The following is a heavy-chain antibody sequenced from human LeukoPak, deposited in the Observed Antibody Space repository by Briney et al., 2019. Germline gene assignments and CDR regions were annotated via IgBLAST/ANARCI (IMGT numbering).Heavy chain of an antibody. J-gene: IGHJ4*02. CDR1: GGTFSSYA. D-gene: IGHD3-16*01. V-gene: IGHV1-69*01. CDR2: IIPIFGTA. CDR3: ARTPVGGSYNQFDY. Sequence: SVKVSCKASGGTFSSYAISWVRQAPGQGLEWMGGIIPIFGTANYAQKFQGRVTITADESTSTAYMELSSLRSEDTTVYYCARTPVGGSYNQFDYWGQGTLVTVSS.